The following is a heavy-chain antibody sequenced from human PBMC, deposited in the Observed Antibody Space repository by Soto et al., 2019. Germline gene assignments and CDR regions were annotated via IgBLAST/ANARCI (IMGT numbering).Heavy chain of an antibody. CDR2: INAGNDNT. CDR1: GYTFTNFA. D-gene: IGHD3-3*01. J-gene: IGHJ4*02. Sequence: GASVKVSCKASGYTFTNFAMHWVRQAPGQRLEWMGWINAGNDNTKYSQKFQGRVSITRDTSASTAYMELSSLRSEDTAMYYCARHPQRITIAANWGQGTLVTVSS. V-gene: IGHV1-3*01. CDR3: ARHPQRITIAAN.